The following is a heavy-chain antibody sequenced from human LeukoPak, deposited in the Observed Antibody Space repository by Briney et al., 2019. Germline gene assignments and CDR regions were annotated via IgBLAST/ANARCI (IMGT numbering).Heavy chain of an antibody. CDR1: GGSLSAYY. D-gene: IGHD4-23*01. V-gene: IGHV4-34*01. CDR2: INHGGST. J-gene: IGHJ1*01. CDR3: ARYLDYGGNSRVFQH. Sequence: SETLSLTCAVYGGSLSAYYWTWIRQPPGKGLEWIGEINHGGSTNYNPSLKSRVTISVDTSKNQFSLKLSSVTAADAVVYYCARYLDYGGNSRVFQHWGQGTLVTVSS.